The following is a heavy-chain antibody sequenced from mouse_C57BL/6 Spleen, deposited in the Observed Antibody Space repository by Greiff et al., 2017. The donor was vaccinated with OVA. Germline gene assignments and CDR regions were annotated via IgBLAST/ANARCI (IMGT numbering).Heavy chain of an antibody. V-gene: IGHV3-6*01. J-gene: IGHJ3*01. CDR3: ARDQEYDYDGGALFAY. D-gene: IGHD2-4*01. Sequence: EVQLQESGPGLVKPSQSLSLTCSVTGYSITSGYYWNWIRQFPGNKLEWMGYISYDGSNNYNPSLKNRISITRDTSKNQFFLKLNSVTTEDTATYYCARDQEYDYDGGALFAYWGQGTLVTVSA. CDR1: GYSITSGYY. CDR2: ISYDGSN.